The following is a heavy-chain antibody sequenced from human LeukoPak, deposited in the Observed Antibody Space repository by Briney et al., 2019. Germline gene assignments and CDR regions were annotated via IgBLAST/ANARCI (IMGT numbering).Heavy chain of an antibody. CDR1: GGSVSSGNYY. CDR2: IYTSGST. Sequence: SETLSLTCTVSGGSVSSGNYYWSWIRQPAGKGLEWIGRIYTSGSTNYNPSLKSRVTISVDTSKNQFSLKLSSVTAADTAVYYCARNIPARPQDYWGQGTLVTVSS. D-gene: IGHD6-6*01. V-gene: IGHV4-61*02. J-gene: IGHJ4*02. CDR3: ARNIPARPQDY.